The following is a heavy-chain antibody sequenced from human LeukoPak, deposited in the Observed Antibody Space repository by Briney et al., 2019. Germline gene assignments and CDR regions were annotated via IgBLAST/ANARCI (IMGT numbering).Heavy chain of an antibody. CDR1: GGSISSYY. V-gene: IGHV4-59*01. Sequence: PSETLSLTRTVSGGSISSYYWSWIRQPPGKGLEWIGYIYYSGSTNYSPSLKSRVTISVDTSKNQFSLKLSSVTAADTAVYYCARGAGNYDSSGYFDYWGQGTLVTVSS. CDR2: IYYSGST. D-gene: IGHD3-22*01. J-gene: IGHJ4*02. CDR3: ARGAGNYDSSGYFDY.